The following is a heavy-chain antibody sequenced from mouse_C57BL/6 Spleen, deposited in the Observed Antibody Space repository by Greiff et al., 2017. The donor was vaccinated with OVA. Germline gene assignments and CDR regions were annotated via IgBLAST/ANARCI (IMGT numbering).Heavy chain of an antibody. D-gene: IGHD2-10*01. J-gene: IGHJ2*01. Sequence: VQLQQSGPELVKPGASVKISCKASGYTFTDYYMNWVKQSHGKSLEWIGDINPNNGGTSYNQKFKGKATLTVDKSSSTAYMELRSLTSEDSAVDYCARGGAYSNFDYWGQGTTLTVSS. V-gene: IGHV1-26*01. CDR2: INPNNGGT. CDR1: GYTFTDYY. CDR3: ARGGAYSNFDY.